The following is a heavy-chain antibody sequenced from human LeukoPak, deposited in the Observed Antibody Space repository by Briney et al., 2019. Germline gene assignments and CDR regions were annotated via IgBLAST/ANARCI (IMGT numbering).Heavy chain of an antibody. V-gene: IGHV3-23*01. CDR2: ISGSGGST. J-gene: IGHJ5*02. CDR1: GFPFNVQT. D-gene: IGHD3-9*01. CDR3: AKDPVLRYFDWLLQNWFDP. Sequence: GSLRLSCAASGFPFNVQTMSWVRQAPGKGLEWVSAISGSGGSTYYADPVKGRFTISRDNSKNTLYLQMNSLRAEDTAVYYCAKDPVLRYFDWLLQNWFDPWGQGTLVTVSS.